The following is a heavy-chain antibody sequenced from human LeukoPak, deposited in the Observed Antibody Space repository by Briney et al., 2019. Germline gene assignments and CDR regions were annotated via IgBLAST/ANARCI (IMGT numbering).Heavy chain of an antibody. J-gene: IGHJ6*02. Sequence: SETLSLTCTVSGGTISSYYWSWIRQPPGKGLEWIGYIYYSGNTNYNPSLKRRVTISVDTSKNQFSLKLSSVTAADTAVYYCARYYYGSGTTPIMDVWGQGTTVTVSS. D-gene: IGHD3-10*01. CDR3: ARYYYGSGTTPIMDV. CDR1: GGTISSYY. CDR2: IYYSGNT. V-gene: IGHV4-59*08.